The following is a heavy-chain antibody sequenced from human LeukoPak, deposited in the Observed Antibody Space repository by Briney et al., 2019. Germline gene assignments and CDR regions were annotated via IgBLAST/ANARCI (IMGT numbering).Heavy chain of an antibody. CDR3: ARAGEGVPAPPRVFDY. J-gene: IGHJ4*02. Sequence: GASVKVSCTASGYTFTSYYMHWVRQAPGQGLEWMGIINPSGGSTSYAQKFQGRVTMTRDTSTSTVYMELSSLRSEDTAVYYCARAGEGVPAPPRVFDYWGQGTLVTVSS. CDR1: GYTFTSYY. D-gene: IGHD2-2*01. CDR2: INPSGGST. V-gene: IGHV1-46*01.